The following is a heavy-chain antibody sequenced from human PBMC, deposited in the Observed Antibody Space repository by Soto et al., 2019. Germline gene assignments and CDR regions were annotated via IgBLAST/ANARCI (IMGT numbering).Heavy chain of an antibody. CDR3: ARGSFASSSSWFDP. D-gene: IGHD6-6*01. Sequence: SETLSPTCTVSGGSISSGGYYWSWIRQHPGRGLEWIGYIYYSGRTYYNPSLHSRVSIAVDTTENQLSLKLTSVTAADTSVYYCARGSFASSSSWFDPWGRGTLVTVSS. J-gene: IGHJ5*02. CDR2: IYYSGRT. V-gene: IGHV4-31*03. CDR1: GGSISSGGYY.